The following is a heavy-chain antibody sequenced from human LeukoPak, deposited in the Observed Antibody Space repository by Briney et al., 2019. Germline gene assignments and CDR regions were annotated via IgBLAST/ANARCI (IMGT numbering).Heavy chain of an antibody. CDR1: GFTFSSYS. D-gene: IGHD2-2*02. CDR2: ISSSSSYV. CDR3: ASTVVPAAIGDPEPFDY. J-gene: IGHJ4*02. V-gene: IGHV3-21*01. Sequence: GGSLRLSCAASGFTFSSYSMNWVRQAPGKGLEWVASISSSSSYVYYADSMKGRFSISRDNARNSLYLQMNSLRADDTAVYYCASTVVPAAIGDPEPFDYWGQGTLVTVSS.